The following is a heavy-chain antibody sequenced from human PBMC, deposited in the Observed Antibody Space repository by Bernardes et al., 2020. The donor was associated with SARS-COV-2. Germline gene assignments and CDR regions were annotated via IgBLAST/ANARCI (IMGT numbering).Heavy chain of an antibody. J-gene: IGHJ3*02. D-gene: IGHD3-10*01. CDR1: IASNGRGYY. CDR2: VYYTGTT. Sequence: SQTRSLPRSVSIASNGRGYYWSWTRQFPGKGLDWLGYVYYTGTTYYNSSLKSRLSISVDTSENQFPLRLSSVTAADTAVYYCARDSGPTDGRAFEIRGRGTLVTVSS. V-gene: IGHV4-31*03. CDR3: ARDSGPTDGRAFEI.